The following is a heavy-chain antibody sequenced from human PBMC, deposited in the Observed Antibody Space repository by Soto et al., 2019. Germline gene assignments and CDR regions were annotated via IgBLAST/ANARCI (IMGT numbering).Heavy chain of an antibody. J-gene: IGHJ6*02. CDR1: SGSISSAHW. V-gene: IGHV4-4*02. Sequence: QVQPQESGPGLVKPSGTLSLTCAVSSGSISSAHWWNWVRQPPGKGLEWIGEIYHSGSTNYNPSLKSRVTVSVDKSMNQFSLKLTSVTAADTAVYYCATNSYYSLGVWGQGTTVTVSS. CDR3: ATNSYYSLGV. CDR2: IYHSGST.